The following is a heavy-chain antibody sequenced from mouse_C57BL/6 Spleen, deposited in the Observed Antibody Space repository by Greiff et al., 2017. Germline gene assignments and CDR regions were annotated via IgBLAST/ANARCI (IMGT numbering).Heavy chain of an antibody. CDR1: GYAFSSSW. V-gene: IGHV1-82*01. D-gene: IGHD2-1*01. CDR3: ARGGPYGNYVMDY. Sequence: QVQLQQSGPELVKPGASVKISCKASGYAFSSSWMNWVKQRPGKGLEWIGRIYPGDGDTNYNGKFKGKATLTADKSSSTAYMQLSSLTSEDSAVYFCARGGPYGNYVMDYWGQGTSVTVSS. CDR2: IYPGDGDT. J-gene: IGHJ4*01.